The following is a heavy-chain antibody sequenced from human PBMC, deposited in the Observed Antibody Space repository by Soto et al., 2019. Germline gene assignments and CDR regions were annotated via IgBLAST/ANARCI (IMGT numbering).Heavy chain of an antibody. CDR3: AASYCGGDCYTKVDY. Sequence: QMQLVQSGPEVKKPGTSVKVSCKASGFTFTSSAVQWVRQARGQRLEWIGWIVVGSGNTNYAQKFQDRVTITRDMPRSTAYMELSSLRSEDTAVDYCAASYCGGDCYTKVDYWGQGTLVTVSS. J-gene: IGHJ4*02. CDR2: IVVGSGNT. V-gene: IGHV1-58*01. CDR1: GFTFTSSA. D-gene: IGHD2-21*02.